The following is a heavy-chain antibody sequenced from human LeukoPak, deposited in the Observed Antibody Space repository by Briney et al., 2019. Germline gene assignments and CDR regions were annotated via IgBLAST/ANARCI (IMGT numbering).Heavy chain of an antibody. J-gene: IGHJ6*03. CDR2: ISAYNGNT. Sequence: ASVKVSCKASGYTFTSYGISWVRQAPGQGLEWMGWISAYNGNTNYAQKLQGRVTMTTDTSTNTAYMELRSLRSEDTAVYYCARSQGPYYYYYMDVWGKGTTVTVSS. V-gene: IGHV1-18*01. CDR3: ARSQGPYYYYYMDV. CDR1: GYTFTSYG.